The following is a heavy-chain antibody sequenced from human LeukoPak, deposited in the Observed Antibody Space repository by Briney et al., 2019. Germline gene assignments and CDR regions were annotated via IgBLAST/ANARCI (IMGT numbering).Heavy chain of an antibody. CDR1: GGSFSGYY. J-gene: IGHJ6*02. V-gene: IGHV4-34*01. CDR3: ARGPPRTAYYYYGMDV. D-gene: IGHD1/OR15-1a*01. Sequence: SETLSLTCAVYGGSFSGYYWSWIRQPPGKGLEWIGEINHSGSTNHNPSLKSRVTISVDTSKNQFSLKLSSVTAADTAVYYCARGPPRTAYYYYGMDVWGQGTTVTVSS. CDR2: INHSGST.